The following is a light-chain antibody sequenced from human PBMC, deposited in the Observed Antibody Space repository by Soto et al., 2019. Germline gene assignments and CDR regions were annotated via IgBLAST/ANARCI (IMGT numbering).Light chain of an antibody. Sequence: DIQMTQSPSSLSASVGDRVTITCRASQSIGTNLNWYHQKPGKAPYLLIHDASSLRSGVPSRFSGSGSGTDFTLTISSLQPEDFATYFCQQYYNIPRTFGQGTKLESK. CDR3: QQYYNIPRT. CDR2: DAS. CDR1: QSIGTN. V-gene: IGKV1-39*01. J-gene: IGKJ2*01.